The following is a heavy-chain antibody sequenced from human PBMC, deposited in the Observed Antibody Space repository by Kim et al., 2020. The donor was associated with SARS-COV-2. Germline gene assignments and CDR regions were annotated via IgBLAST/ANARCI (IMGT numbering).Heavy chain of an antibody. V-gene: IGHV1-69*13. J-gene: IGHJ5*02. CDR1: GGTFSSYA. CDR2: IIPIFGTA. CDR3: AREAEWELLLGNWFDP. Sequence: SVKVSCKASGGTFSSYAISWVRQAPGQGLEWMGGIIPIFGTANYAQKFQGRVTITADESTSTAYMELSSLRSEDTAVYYCAREAEWELLLGNWFDPWGQGTIVTVSS. D-gene: IGHD1-26*01.